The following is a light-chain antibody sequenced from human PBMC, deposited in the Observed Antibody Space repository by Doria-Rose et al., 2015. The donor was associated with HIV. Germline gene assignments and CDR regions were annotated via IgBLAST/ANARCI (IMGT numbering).Light chain of an antibody. CDR2: AAS. J-gene: IGKJ2*01. V-gene: IGKV1-39*01. Sequence: DIRLTQSPSSLSASVGDRVTITCRSSQSISNFLNWYQHKPGKAPKLLIYAASSLQSGVPSRFSGSGSGTDFTLTVTSLRPEDFATYYCQQSYSTPFTFGRGTSLEIK. CDR3: QQSYSTPFT. CDR1: QSISNF.